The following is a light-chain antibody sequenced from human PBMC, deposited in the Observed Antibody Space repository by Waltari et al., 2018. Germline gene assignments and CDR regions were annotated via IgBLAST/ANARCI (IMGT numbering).Light chain of an antibody. CDR2: DVS. V-gene: IGLV2-14*03. Sequence: QSALTQPASVSGSPGPSITVSCTGTSSDIGTSNYVSWYQQPPGKAPKLMIYDVSSRPSGVSNRFSGSKSGNTASLTISGLQAEDEADYYCDSKSSSSPHVFGTGTKVTVL. CDR3: DSKSSSSPHV. J-gene: IGLJ1*01. CDR1: SSDIGTSNY.